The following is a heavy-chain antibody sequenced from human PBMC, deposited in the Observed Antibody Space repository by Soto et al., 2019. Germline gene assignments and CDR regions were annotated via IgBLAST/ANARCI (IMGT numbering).Heavy chain of an antibody. V-gene: IGHV3-21*01. CDR3: ARDGLLWFGELSSDY. D-gene: IGHD3-10*01. J-gene: IGHJ4*02. CDR1: GFTFSSYS. Sequence: GGSLRLSCAASGFTFSSYSMNWVRQAPGKGLEWVSSISSSSSYIYYADSVKGRFTISRDNAKNSLYLQMNSLRAEDTAVYYCARDGLLWFGELSSDYWRQRTQVTVSS. CDR2: ISSSSSYI.